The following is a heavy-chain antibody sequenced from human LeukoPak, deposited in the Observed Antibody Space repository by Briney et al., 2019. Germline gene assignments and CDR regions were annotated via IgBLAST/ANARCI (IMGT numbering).Heavy chain of an antibody. J-gene: IGHJ4*02. D-gene: IGHD5-18*01. CDR1: GFTFSGYA. Sequence: GGSLRLSCAASGFTFSGYAMSWVRQAPGKGLEWVSAISGSGGSTYYADSVKGRFTISRDNSKNTLYLQMNSLRAEDTAVYYCAKGRTGYSYGLFDYWGQGTLVTVSS. CDR2: ISGSGGST. V-gene: IGHV3-23*01. CDR3: AKGRTGYSYGLFDY.